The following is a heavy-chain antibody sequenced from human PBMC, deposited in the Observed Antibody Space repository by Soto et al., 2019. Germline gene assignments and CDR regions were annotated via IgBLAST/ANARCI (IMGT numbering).Heavy chain of an antibody. Sequence: PSETLSLTCTVSGASISRGDYYWAWIRQLPGKGLEWIGYIYYSGTTYSNPSLKSRVSISVDMSQNQSSLQLSSVTAADTAVYFCAREAGVHYFDYWGQGALVTVSS. CDR1: GASISRGDYY. J-gene: IGHJ4*02. V-gene: IGHV4-31*03. CDR2: IYYSGTT. D-gene: IGHD6-19*01. CDR3: AREAGVHYFDY.